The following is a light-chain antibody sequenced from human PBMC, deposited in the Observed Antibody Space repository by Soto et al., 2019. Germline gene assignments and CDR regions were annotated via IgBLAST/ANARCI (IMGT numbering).Light chain of an antibody. CDR2: KAS. Sequence: DIQMTQSPSTLSASVGDRVTITCRASQSISNWLAWYQQKPGKAPKLLIYKASSLESEVPSRFSGSGSGTEFTLTISSLQPDDFATYYCQQYNSYSPWTFGQGTNVEIK. CDR1: QSISNW. CDR3: QQYNSYSPWT. V-gene: IGKV1-5*03. J-gene: IGKJ1*01.